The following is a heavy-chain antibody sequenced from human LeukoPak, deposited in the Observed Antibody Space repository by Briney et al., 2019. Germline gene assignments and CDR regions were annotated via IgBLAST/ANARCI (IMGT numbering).Heavy chain of an antibody. CDR2: INTDGSSP. Sequence: GGSLRLSCAASGFTFSAYWMHWVRQAPGKGLVWVSRINTDGSSPTYAASVKGRFTISRENAKNSLYLQMYSLRAGDTAVYYCAKGWDDFWSDEGDYWGQGTLVTVSS. CDR1: GFTFSAYW. V-gene: IGHV3-74*01. J-gene: IGHJ4*02. D-gene: IGHD3-3*01. CDR3: AKGWDDFWSDEGDY.